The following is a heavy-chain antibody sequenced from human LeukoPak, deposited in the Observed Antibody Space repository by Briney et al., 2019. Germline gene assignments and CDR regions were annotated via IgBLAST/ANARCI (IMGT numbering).Heavy chain of an antibody. Sequence: GGSLRLSCAASGFTLSSYGMHWVRQAPGKGLEWVAVIWYDGSNKYYADSVKGRFTISRDNSKNTLYLQMNSLRAEDTAVYYCASGGYCSGGSCYSEPHYYYVDVWGKGTTVTVSS. V-gene: IGHV3-33*01. J-gene: IGHJ6*03. CDR1: GFTLSSYG. CDR2: IWYDGSNK. D-gene: IGHD2-15*01. CDR3: ASGGYCSGGSCYSEPHYYYVDV.